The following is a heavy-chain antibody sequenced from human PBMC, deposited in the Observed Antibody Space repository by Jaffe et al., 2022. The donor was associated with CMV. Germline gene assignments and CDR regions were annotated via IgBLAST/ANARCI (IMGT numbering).Heavy chain of an antibody. CDR2: INPSGDMI. Sequence: QVQLVQSGAEVKKPGASVKVSCKASGDSLISHYIHWVRQAPGQGLEWMGVINPSGDMITYAQKFQGRVTMTRDTATSTVYMELSSLTSEDTAMYYCARDFGRVGYNYFFDYWGQGTLVTLSS. V-gene: IGHV1-46*01. CDR1: GDSLISHY. CDR3: ARDFGRVGYNYFFDY. D-gene: IGHD5-12*01. J-gene: IGHJ4*02.